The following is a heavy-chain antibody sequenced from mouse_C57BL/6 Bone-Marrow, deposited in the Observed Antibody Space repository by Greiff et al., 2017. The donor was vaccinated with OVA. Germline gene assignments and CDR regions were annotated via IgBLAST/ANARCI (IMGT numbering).Heavy chain of an antibody. V-gene: IGHV2-9-1*01. CDR3: ARNWSNYPAWFAY. D-gene: IGHD2-5*01. Sequence: QVQLKESGPGLVAPSQSLSITCTVSGFSLTSYALSWVRQPPGKGLEWLGVIWTGGGTNYNSALKFRPSISKDNSKSQVFLKMNSLQTDDTARYYCARNWSNYPAWFAYWGQGTLVTVSA. J-gene: IGHJ3*01. CDR1: GFSLTSYA. CDR2: IWTGGGT.